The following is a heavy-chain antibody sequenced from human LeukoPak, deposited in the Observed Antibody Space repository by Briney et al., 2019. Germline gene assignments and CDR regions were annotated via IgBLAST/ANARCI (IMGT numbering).Heavy chain of an antibody. V-gene: IGHV1-18*01. Sequence: ASVKVSCKASGYTFTSYGFSWVRQAPGQGLEWMGWISAYNGNTNYAQKLQGRVTMTTDTSTSTAYMELRSLRSDDTAVYYCARIPGRLRADYYYYYMDVWGKGTTVTVSS. CDR1: GYTFTSYG. J-gene: IGHJ6*03. D-gene: IGHD5-12*01. CDR2: ISAYNGNT. CDR3: ARIPGRLRADYYYYYMDV.